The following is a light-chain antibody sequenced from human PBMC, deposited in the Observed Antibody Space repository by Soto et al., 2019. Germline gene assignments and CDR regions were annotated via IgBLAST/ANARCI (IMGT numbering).Light chain of an antibody. J-gene: IGKJ5*01. V-gene: IGKV3-15*01. CDR1: QSFXMK. CDR2: DTS. CDR3: RHYNHRGTRR. Sequence: THGPFALSLSPGERATLSWRTSQSFXMKFDWYQTKPGRAPRTLIXDTSTRGTDIPARFSGSGSGREFTLPISRMQSADFGVYFCRHYNHRGTRRFGQGTRLDIK.